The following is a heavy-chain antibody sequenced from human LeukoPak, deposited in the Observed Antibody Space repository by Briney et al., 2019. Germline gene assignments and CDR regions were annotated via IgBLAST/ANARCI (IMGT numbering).Heavy chain of an antibody. J-gene: IGHJ6*02. CDR3: ARDPRLGSGGSCYSCYYYGMDV. CDR2: IWYDGSNK. CDR1: GFTFSSYG. V-gene: IGHV3-33*01. Sequence: PGGSLRLSCAASGFTFSSYGMHWVRQAPGKGLEWVAVIWYDGSNKYYADSVKGRFTISRDNSKNTLYLQMNSLRAEDTAVYYCARDPRLGSGGSCYSCYYYGMDVWGQGTTVTVSS. D-gene: IGHD2-15*01.